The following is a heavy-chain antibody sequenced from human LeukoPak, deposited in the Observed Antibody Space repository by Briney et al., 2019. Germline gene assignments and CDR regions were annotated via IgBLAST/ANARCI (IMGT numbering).Heavy chain of an antibody. CDR2: ISSSSSTI. Sequence: GGSLRLSCAASGFTFSSYSMNWVRQAPGKGLEWVSYISSSSSTIHYADSVKGRFTISRDNAKNSLYLQMNSLRAEDTAVYYCARDPAYDSSGYYVYWGQGTLVTVSS. CDR1: GFTFSSYS. V-gene: IGHV3-48*01. J-gene: IGHJ4*02. CDR3: ARDPAYDSSGYYVY. D-gene: IGHD3-22*01.